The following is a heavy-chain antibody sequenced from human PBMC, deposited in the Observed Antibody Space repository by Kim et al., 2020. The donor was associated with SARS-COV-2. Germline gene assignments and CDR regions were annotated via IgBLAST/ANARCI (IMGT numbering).Heavy chain of an antibody. Sequence: VKGRFTISRDNSKNTMYLQMNSLRAEDTAVYYCAKAPGYELALPVLPFDYWGQGTLVTVSS. V-gene: IGHV3-23*01. D-gene: IGHD5-12*01. CDR3: AKAPGYELALPVLPFDY. J-gene: IGHJ4*02.